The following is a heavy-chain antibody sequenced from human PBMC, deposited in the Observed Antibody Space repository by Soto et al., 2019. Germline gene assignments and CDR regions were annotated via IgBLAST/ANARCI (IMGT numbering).Heavy chain of an antibody. Sequence: QVHLVQSGAEVKKPGASVKVSCQGSGYGFTTYGITWVRQAPGQGLEWMAWISAHTGNTNYAQKLQGRVTVTRDPSTRTAYMELRSLRSDDTAVYYCARGRYGDYWGQGALVTVSS. CDR1: GYGFTTYG. CDR3: ARGRYGDY. V-gene: IGHV1-18*01. J-gene: IGHJ4*02. D-gene: IGHD1-1*01. CDR2: ISAHTGNT.